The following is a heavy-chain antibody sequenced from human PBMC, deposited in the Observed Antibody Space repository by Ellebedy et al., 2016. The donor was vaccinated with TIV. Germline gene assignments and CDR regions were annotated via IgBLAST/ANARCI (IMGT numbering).Heavy chain of an antibody. V-gene: IGHV4-39*07. CDR1: GGSISALTYH. Sequence: MPSETLSLTCKVSGGSISALTYHCGWVRQSPGKGLEWIGNSHYSGSTYYNPSLRSRIALSIETSKSQFSLDLTSVTAAATDGYYCVLFAALRDRYYYYAVGVWGQGTTVTVSS. D-gene: IGHD2-15*01. J-gene: IGHJ6*02. CDR2: SHYSGST. CDR3: VLFAALRDRYYYYAVGV.